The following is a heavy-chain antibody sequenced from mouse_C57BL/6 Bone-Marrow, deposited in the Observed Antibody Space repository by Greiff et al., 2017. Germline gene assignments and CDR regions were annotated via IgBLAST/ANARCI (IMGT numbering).Heavy chain of an antibody. CDR1: GFNIKDDY. CDR3: ATTAHYFDD. V-gene: IGHV14-4*01. D-gene: IGHD1-2*01. J-gene: IGHJ2*01. CDR2: IDPGNGDT. Sequence: VQLKQSGAELVRPGASVKLSCTASGFNIKDDYMHWVKQRPEQGLEWIGWIDPGNGDTEYASKFQGKATITADTSSNTAYLQLSSLTSEDTAVYYCATTAHYFDDWGQGTTLTVSS.